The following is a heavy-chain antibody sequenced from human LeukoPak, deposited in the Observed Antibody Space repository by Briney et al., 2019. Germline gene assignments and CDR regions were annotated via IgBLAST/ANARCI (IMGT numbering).Heavy chain of an antibody. Sequence: GGSLRLSCAASGITFSSHATSWVRQAPGKGLEWVSLISGSGGHTYYGDSVKGRFTISRDNSTNRLYLQMNRLRPEDTSVYYCAKGGAATMRDGYNYLYYYIEVWGRGTTVTVSS. J-gene: IGHJ6*03. CDR3: AKGGAATMRDGYNYLYYYIEV. CDR1: GITFSSHA. CDR2: ISGSGGHT. D-gene: IGHD5-24*01. V-gene: IGHV3-23*01.